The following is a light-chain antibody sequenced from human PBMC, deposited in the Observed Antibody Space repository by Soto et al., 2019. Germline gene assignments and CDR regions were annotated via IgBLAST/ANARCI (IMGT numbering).Light chain of an antibody. CDR1: QSISTY. CDR3: QQSYKSPWT. Sequence: DIQMTQSPSSLSASGRDRVTITCRASQSISTYLNWYQQKSGKVPKLLIYAASTLQSGVTSRFRGSGSGTDFTLTISILQPEDFSTYYCQQSYKSPWTFAQGTKGE. J-gene: IGKJ1*01. CDR2: AAS. V-gene: IGKV1-39*01.